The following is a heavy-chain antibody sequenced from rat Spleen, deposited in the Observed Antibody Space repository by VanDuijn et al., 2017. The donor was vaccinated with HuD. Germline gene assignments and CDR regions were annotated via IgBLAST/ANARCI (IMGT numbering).Heavy chain of an antibody. V-gene: IGHV5S13*01. J-gene: IGHJ2*01. CDR1: GFTFSDYG. Sequence: EVQLVESGGGLVQPGRSLKLSCAASGFTFSDYGVAWVRQAPTKGLEWVATISTSGGSTYYRDSVKGRFTISRDNAKSTLYLQMNSLRSEDTATYYCTSNNYFDYWGQGVMVTVSS. D-gene: IGHD1-10*01. CDR2: ISTSGGST. CDR3: TSNNYFDY.